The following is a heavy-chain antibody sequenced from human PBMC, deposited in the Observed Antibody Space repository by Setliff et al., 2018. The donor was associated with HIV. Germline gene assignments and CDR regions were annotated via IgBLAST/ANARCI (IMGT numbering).Heavy chain of an antibody. CDR1: GYYFNIDY. V-gene: IGHV1-69*04. J-gene: IGHJ6*03. D-gene: IGHD3-3*01. CDR2: IIPILGVA. Sequence: SVKVSCKTFGYYFNIDYLHWVRQAPGQGLDWMGRIIPILGVANYAQRFQGKVTITADKSTSTAYMELTSLGFDDTAMYYCVRGVQSPPHYSYYYMDVWGEGTMVTVSS. CDR3: VRGVQSPPHYSYYYMDV.